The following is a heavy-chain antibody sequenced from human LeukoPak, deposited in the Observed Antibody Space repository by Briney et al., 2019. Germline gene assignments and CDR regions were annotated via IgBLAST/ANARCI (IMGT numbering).Heavy chain of an antibody. CDR2: INTDGTVT. Sequence: GGSLRLSCAASGLTFSKYWMLWVRQAPGKGLESVSRINTDGTVTPYADSVKGRFTVSRDNADNTMFLQMNSVREEGTAVYYCATKQWLAPPPDSWGQGTPVTVSS. CDR3: ATKQWLAPPPDS. D-gene: IGHD6-19*01. CDR1: GLTFSKYW. V-gene: IGHV3-74*01. J-gene: IGHJ4*02.